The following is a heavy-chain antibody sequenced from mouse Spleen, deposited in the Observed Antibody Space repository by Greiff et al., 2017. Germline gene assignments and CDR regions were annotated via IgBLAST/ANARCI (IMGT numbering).Heavy chain of an antibody. Sequence: VHLVESGAELVKPGASVKLSCKASGYTFTEYTIHWVKQRSGQGLEWIGWFYPGSGSIKYNEKFKDKATLTADKSSSTVYMELSRLTSEDSAVYFCARHEKGYGYDGAMDYWGQGTSVTVSS. J-gene: IGHJ4*01. D-gene: IGHD2-2*01. CDR1: GYTFTEYT. V-gene: IGHV1-62-2*01. CDR3: ARHEKGYGYDGAMDY. CDR2: FYPGSGSI.